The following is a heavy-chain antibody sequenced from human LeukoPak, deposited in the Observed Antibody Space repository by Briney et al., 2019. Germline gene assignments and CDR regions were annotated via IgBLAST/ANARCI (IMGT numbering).Heavy chain of an antibody. CDR1: AVTFGDFA. Sequence: GGSLRLSCKRSAVTFGDFAVTWFRQAPGKRLEWVGFVRTKTHGGAPETAASVKGRFNVSRDDSEGIAYLRMTSLRAEDTAMYYCARVNFREYRGYTWFEPWGQGTLVTVSS. D-gene: IGHD2/OR15-2a*01. V-gene: IGHV3-49*03. CDR3: ARVNFREYRGYTWFEP. J-gene: IGHJ5*02. CDR2: VRTKTHGGAP.